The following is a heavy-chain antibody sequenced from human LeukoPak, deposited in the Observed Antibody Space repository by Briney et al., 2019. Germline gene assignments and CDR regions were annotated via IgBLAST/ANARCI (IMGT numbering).Heavy chain of an antibody. J-gene: IGHJ5*02. D-gene: IGHD3-22*01. CDR1: GYTFTSYY. CDR2: INPSGGST. Sequence: ASVKVSCKASGYTFTSYYMHWVRQAPGQGLEWMGIINPSGGSTSYAQKFQGRVTMTRDMSTSTVYMELSSLRSEDTAVYYCAVGNYYDSSGYQTHWFDPWGQGTLVTVSS. V-gene: IGHV1-46*01. CDR3: AVGNYYDSSGYQTHWFDP.